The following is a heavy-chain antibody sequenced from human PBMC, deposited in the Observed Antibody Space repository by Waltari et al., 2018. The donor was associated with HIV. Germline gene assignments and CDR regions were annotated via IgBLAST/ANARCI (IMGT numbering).Heavy chain of an antibody. Sequence: QVQLVESGGGVVQPGRSLRLSCAASGFAFSRYGMHWVRQAPGKGLEWVTVIWFEGSNKYYADSVKGRFTISRDNSKNTLYLQMNSLRTEDTAVYYCARDWGGSSADITYYYGMDVWGQGTTVTVSS. V-gene: IGHV3-33*01. D-gene: IGHD1-20*01. CDR2: IWFEGSNK. CDR1: GFAFSRYG. J-gene: IGHJ6*02. CDR3: ARDWGGSSADITYYYGMDV.